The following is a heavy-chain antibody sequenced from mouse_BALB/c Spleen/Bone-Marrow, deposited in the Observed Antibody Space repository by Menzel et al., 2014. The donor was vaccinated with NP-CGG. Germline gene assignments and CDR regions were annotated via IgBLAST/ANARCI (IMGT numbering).Heavy chain of an antibody. J-gene: IGHJ2*01. CDR2: IIPGTGTT. V-gene: IGHV1S132*01. D-gene: IGHD3-2*01. CDR1: GYTFTSYW. CDR3: ASRDSSGYVPDY. Sequence: QVQLQQSGADLVKPGASVKLSCKASGYTFTSYWIQWVKQRPGQGLGWIGEIIPGTGTTYYNEKFKGKATLTIDKSSSNAYMQRSSLTTEDSAVYFCASRDSSGYVPDYWGQGTTLTVSS.